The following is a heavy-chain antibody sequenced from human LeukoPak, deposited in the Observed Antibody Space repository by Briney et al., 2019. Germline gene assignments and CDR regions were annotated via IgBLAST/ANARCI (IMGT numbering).Heavy chain of an antibody. Sequence: SVKLSCKASGGTFNSYCISWVRQAHGQGLEWVGGSIPIFGTANYAQKSQGRHPITTDESTSTAHMALSSLSCEHTAVYYCARQLKGSLGYDYWGQGTLVTVSS. CDR3: ARQLKGSLGYDY. CDR1: GGTFNSYC. D-gene: IGHD3-3*01. CDR2: SIPIFGTA. V-gene: IGHV1-69*05. J-gene: IGHJ4*02.